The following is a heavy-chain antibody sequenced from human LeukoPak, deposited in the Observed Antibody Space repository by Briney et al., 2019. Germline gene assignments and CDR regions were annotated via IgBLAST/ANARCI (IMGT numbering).Heavy chain of an antibody. V-gene: IGHV3-30-3*01. CDR3: ARDRVYYDSSGYYLTV. CDR1: GFIFSSYT. Sequence: PGGSLRLSCAGSGFIFSSYTMHWVRQAPGKGLEWVAVISYDGSNKYYADSVKGRFTISRDNSKNTVYLQMNSLRAEDTAVYYCARDRVYYDSSGYYLTVWGQGTLVTVSS. CDR2: ISYDGSNK. J-gene: IGHJ4*02. D-gene: IGHD3-22*01.